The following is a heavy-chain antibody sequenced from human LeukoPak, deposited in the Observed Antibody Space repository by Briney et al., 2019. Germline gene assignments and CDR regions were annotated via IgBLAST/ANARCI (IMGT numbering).Heavy chain of an antibody. J-gene: IGHJ1*01. D-gene: IGHD3-10*01. CDR2: ISGSGGST. CDR1: GFTFSSYA. CDR3: AKGAITMVRGVIDYFQH. V-gene: IGHV3-23*01. Sequence: PGGSLRLSCAASGFTFSSYAMSWVRQAPGKGLEWVSAISGSGGSTYYADSVKGRFTISRDNSKTTLYLQMNSLRAEDTAVYYCAKGAITMVRGVIDYFQHWGQGTLVTVSS.